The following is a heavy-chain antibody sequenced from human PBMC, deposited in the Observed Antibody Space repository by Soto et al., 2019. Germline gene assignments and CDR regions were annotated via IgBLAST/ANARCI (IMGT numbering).Heavy chain of an antibody. CDR3: AKVMITFGGTRYGLDV. CDR2: ISYDGSIK. CDR1: GFTFSSYG. Sequence: QVQLVESGGGVVQSGRSLRLSCAASGFTFSSYGIHWVRQAPGKGLEWVAFISYDGSIKYYADSVKGRFTISRDNPKNTLFLQMNSLSAEGTAVYYCAKVMITFGGTRYGLDVWGQGTTVTVSS. V-gene: IGHV3-30*18. J-gene: IGHJ6*01. D-gene: IGHD3-16*01.